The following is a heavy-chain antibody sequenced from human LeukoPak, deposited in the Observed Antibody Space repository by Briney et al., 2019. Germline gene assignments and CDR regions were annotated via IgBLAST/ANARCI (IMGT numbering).Heavy chain of an antibody. CDR2: ISSSGSNI. CDR1: GFTFSDYY. J-gene: IGHJ4*02. CDR3: ARWWVVGATRFDY. V-gene: IGHV3-11*01. Sequence: PGGSLRLSCAASGFTFSDYYMSWIRQAPGKGLEWVSYISSSGSNIYYADSVKGPFTTSRDNAKNSLNLQMNSLRAEDTAVYYCARWWVVGATRFDYWGQGTLVTVSS. D-gene: IGHD1-26*01.